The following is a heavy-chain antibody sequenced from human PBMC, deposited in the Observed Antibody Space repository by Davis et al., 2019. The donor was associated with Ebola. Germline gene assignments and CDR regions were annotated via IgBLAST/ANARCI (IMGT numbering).Heavy chain of an antibody. J-gene: IGHJ4*02. Sequence: GESLKISCTASGFAFSNYNMNWVRQAPGKGLEWVSSITTNGWSTYYADSVKGRFIIFRDNAKNSLFLQMHSLRGDDTAVYFCARETPISSRSDWWGQGTLVTVSS. CDR2: ITTNGWST. CDR3: ARETPISSRSDW. D-gene: IGHD2-2*01. V-gene: IGHV3-48*01. CDR1: GFAFSNYN.